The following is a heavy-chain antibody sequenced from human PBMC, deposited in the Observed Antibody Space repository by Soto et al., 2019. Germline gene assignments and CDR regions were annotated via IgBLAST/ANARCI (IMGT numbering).Heavy chain of an antibody. CDR2: ISTLNGNT. J-gene: IGHJ6*02. V-gene: IGHV1-18*01. CDR3: ARRVQVWLPDYYGMDV. D-gene: IGHD5-18*01. Sequence: QAQLVQSGAEVKKPGASVNVSCKASGYDYVTYAITWVRQRPGQGLEWMGWISTLNGNTNYAQNFQGRVTMTTDTSTRIVHLELRSLRSDATAVYYGARRVQVWLPDYYGMDVWGQGTTVTVSS. CDR1: GYDYVTYA.